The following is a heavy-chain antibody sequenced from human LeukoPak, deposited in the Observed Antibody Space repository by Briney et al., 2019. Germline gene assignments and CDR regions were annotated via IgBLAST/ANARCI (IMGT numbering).Heavy chain of an antibody. D-gene: IGHD4-23*01. CDR2: IWYDGSNK. CDR3: AKVLAVTSYGAKSVFDH. J-gene: IGHJ4*02. Sequence: PGGSLRLSCAASGFTFSNYGVHWVRQAPGKGLEWVAFIWYDGSNKYYADSVKGRFTISRDNSKNTVYLQMNSLRAEDTAVYYCAKVLAVTSYGAKSVFDHWGQGTLVTVSS. CDR1: GFTFSNYG. V-gene: IGHV3-30*02.